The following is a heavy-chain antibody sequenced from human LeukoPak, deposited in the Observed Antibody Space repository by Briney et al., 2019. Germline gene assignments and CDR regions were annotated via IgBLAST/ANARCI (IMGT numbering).Heavy chain of an antibody. J-gene: IGHJ3*02. D-gene: IGHD5-18*01. CDR2: IYYSGST. CDR3: ARGVLQLSTDAFDI. V-gene: IGHV4-59*01. CDR1: GGSINNYY. Sequence: SETLSLTCTVSGGSINNYYWSWIRQPPGKGLEWIGYIYYSGSTNYNPSLKSRVTISVDTSKNQFSLKLSSVTAADTAVYYCARGVLQLSTDAFDIWGQGTMVTVSS.